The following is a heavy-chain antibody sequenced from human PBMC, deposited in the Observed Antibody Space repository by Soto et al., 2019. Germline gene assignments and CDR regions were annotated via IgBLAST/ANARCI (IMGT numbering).Heavy chain of an antibody. CDR1: GFTFSSYW. CDR3: ATTPGYDILTGYYLSGDY. J-gene: IGHJ4*02. Sequence: GGSLRLSCAASGFTFSSYWMSWVRQAPGKGLEWVANIKQDGSEKYYVDSVKGRFTISRDNAKNSLYLQMNSLRAEDTAVYYCATTPGYDILTGYYLSGDYWGQGTLVTVSS. D-gene: IGHD3-9*01. V-gene: IGHV3-7*01. CDR2: IKQDGSEK.